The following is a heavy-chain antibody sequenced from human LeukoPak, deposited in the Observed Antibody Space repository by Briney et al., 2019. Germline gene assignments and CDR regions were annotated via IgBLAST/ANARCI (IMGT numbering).Heavy chain of an antibody. Sequence: GWSLRLSCTTSGFNFGDHAMTWVRQAPGKGLEWVGFIRSKAYRGTTEYAASVKGRFTISRDDSKSVVHLQMNSLKSEDTAVYYCSRGPIQLWVHNGVDVWGQGTTVTVSS. CDR2: IRSKAYRGTT. D-gene: IGHD5-18*01. V-gene: IGHV3-49*04. CDR1: GFNFGDHA. J-gene: IGHJ6*02. CDR3: SRGPIQLWVHNGVDV.